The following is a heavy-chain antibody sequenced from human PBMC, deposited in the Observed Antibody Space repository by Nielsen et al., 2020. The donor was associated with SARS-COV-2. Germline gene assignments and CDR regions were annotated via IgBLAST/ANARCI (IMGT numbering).Heavy chain of an antibody. CDR3: ARDHNPPTF. D-gene: IGHD2/OR15-2a*01. CDR1: GFTFSIYS. CDR2: IDGTSSYI. J-gene: IGHJ4*02. Sequence: GESLKISCAASGFTFSIYSMTWVRQAPGKGLEWVAAIDGTSSYIYYADAVKGRLTISRDNAGNSLFLQMNSLREDDTAVYFCARDHNPPTFWGQGTLVTVSS. V-gene: IGHV3-21*04.